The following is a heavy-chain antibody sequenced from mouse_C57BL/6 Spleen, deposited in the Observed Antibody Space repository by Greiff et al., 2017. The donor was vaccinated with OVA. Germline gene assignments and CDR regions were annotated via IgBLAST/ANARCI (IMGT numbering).Heavy chain of an antibody. CDR3: AIYDGYYGDYAMDY. Sequence: QVQLQQPGAELVKPGASVKLSCKASGYTFTSYWMHWVKQRPGQGLEWIGMIHPNSGSTNYNEKFKSKATLTVDKSSSTAYIQLSSLTSEDSAVYYCAIYDGYYGDYAMDYWGQGTSVTVSS. V-gene: IGHV1-64*01. CDR2: IHPNSGST. J-gene: IGHJ4*01. D-gene: IGHD2-3*01. CDR1: GYTFTSYW.